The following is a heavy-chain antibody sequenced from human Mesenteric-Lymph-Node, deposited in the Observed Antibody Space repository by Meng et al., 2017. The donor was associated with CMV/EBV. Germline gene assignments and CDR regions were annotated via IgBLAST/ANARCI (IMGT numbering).Heavy chain of an antibody. V-gene: IGHV3-21*01. CDR1: GFTFSSYS. D-gene: IGHD3-22*01. J-gene: IGHJ3*02. CDR3: ARDSGDYYDSSGYYIWAFDI. Sequence: GGSLRLSCTASGFTFSSYSMNWVRQAPGKGLEWVSSISSSSSYIYYADSVKGRFTISRDNAKNSLYLQMNSLRAEDTAVYYCARDSGDYYDSSGYYIWAFDIWGQGTMVTVSS. CDR2: ISSSSSYI.